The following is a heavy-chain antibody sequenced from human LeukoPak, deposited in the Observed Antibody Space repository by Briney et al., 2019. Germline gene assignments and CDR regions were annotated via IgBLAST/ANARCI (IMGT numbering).Heavy chain of an antibody. CDR1: GFTFSSYA. V-gene: IGHV3-30*04. CDR2: ISYDGSNK. Sequence: GGSLRLSCAASGFTFSSYAMHWVRQAPGKGLEWVAVISYDGSNKYYADSVKGRFTIPRDNSKNTLYLQMNSLRAEDTAVYYCARCARYSSGWYRYSYYFDYWGQGTLVTVSS. CDR3: ARCARYSSGWYRYSYYFDY. J-gene: IGHJ4*02. D-gene: IGHD6-19*01.